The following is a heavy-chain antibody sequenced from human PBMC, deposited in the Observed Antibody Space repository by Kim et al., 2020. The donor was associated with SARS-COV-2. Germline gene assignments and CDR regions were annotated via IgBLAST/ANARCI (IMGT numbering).Heavy chain of an antibody. J-gene: IGHJ4*02. CDR1: GFTFGDYA. CDR2: IRSKAYGGTT. CDR3: TRVIGWFGERVSGEFFDY. V-gene: IGHV3-49*03. D-gene: IGHD3-10*01. Sequence: GGSLRLSCTASGFTFGDYAMSWFRQAPGKGLEWAGFIRSKAYGGTTEYAASVKGRFTISRDDSKSIAYLQMNSLKTEDTAVYYCTRVIGWFGERVSGEFFDYWGQGTLVTVSS.